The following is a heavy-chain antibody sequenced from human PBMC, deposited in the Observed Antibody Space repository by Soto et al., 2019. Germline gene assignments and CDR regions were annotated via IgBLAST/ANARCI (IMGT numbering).Heavy chain of an antibody. D-gene: IGHD1-26*01. Sequence: SETLSLTCTVSGGSISDYYWAWIRLPPGKGREWIGYVNDRWGSHYNPSLKSRVAISLETSKSQFSLKMTSVTATDTAVYYCVRQRYGALQGLVDVWTQGTTV. CDR2: VNDRWGS. CDR1: GGSISDYY. V-gene: IGHV4-59*08. J-gene: IGHJ6*02. CDR3: VRQRYGALQGLVDV.